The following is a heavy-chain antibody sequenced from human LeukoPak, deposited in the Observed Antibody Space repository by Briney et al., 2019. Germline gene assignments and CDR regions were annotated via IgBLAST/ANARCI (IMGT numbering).Heavy chain of an antibody. CDR2: IYYSGST. V-gene: IGHV4-39*01. J-gene: IGHJ4*02. D-gene: IGHD4-17*01. CDR1: GGSISSSSYY. Sequence: PSETLSLTCTVSGGSISSSSYYWGWIRQPPGKGLEWIGSIYYSGSTYYNPSLKSRVTISVDTSKNQFSLKLSSVTAADTAVYYCARQMGYGDYSKFDYWGQGTLVTVSS. CDR3: ARQMGYGDYSKFDY.